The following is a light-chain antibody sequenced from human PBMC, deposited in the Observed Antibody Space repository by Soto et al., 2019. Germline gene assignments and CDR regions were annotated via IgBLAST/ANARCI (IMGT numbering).Light chain of an antibody. V-gene: IGLV2-14*01. Sequence: QSALTQPASVSGSPGQSITISCTGTSSDVGGYNYVSWYQQYPGRVPKLLIYEVSYRPSGVSNRFSGSKSGNTASLTISGLQAEDDADYYCSSYTTNSTLEFGGGTKVTVL. J-gene: IGLJ2*01. CDR3: SSYTTNSTLE. CDR2: EVS. CDR1: SSDVGGYNY.